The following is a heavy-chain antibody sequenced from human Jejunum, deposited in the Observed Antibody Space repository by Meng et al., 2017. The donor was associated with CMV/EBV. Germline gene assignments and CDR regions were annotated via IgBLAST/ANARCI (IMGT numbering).Heavy chain of an antibody. CDR3: ARLEPLAAGGFFDY. J-gene: IGHJ4*02. D-gene: IGHD6-13*01. V-gene: IGHV3-21*06. Sequence: GFTFSTYGINGVRQSPGAGLEWVSSISPSGSYKYYADSVKGRFTISRDNAKNSVHLDMNSLRAEDTAVYYCARLEPLAAGGFFDYWGQGTPVTVSS. CDR2: ISPSGSYK. CDR1: GFTFSTYG.